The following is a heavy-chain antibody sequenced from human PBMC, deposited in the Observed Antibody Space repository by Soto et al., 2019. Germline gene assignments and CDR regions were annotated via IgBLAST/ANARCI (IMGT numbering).Heavy chain of an antibody. CDR1: GYTFTSYY. CDR2: INPSGGST. J-gene: IGHJ4*02. CDR3: AGADHSYCSSFDY. Sequence: QVQLVQSGAEVKKPGASVKVSCKASGYTFTSYYMHWVRQAPGQGLESMGIINPSGGSTSYAQKFQGRVTMTEDTSRSTVDVELCSLRSVDTAVCYCAGADHSYCSSFDYWGQGTLFTVSS. V-gene: IGHV1-46*01. D-gene: IGHD5-18*01.